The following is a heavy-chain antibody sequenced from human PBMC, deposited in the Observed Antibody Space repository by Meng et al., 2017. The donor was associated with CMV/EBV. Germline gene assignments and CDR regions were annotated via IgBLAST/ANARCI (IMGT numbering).Heavy chain of an antibody. J-gene: IGHJ4*02. CDR2: INPNSGGT. V-gene: IGHV1-2*02. CDR1: GYTFTGYY. D-gene: IGHD3-10*01. Sequence: ASVKVSCKASGYTFTGYYMHWVRQAPGQGLEWMGWINPNSGGTNYAQKFQGRVTRTRDTSISTAYMELSRLRSDDTAVYYCARTPMVRGVISHFDFWVQGTLVTLSS. CDR3: ARTPMVRGVISHFDF.